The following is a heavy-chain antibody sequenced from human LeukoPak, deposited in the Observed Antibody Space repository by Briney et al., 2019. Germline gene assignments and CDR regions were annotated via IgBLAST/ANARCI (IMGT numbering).Heavy chain of an antibody. V-gene: IGHV1-2*02. D-gene: IGHD1-14*01. CDR3: ARADHGNNWFDP. CDR1: GYTFTGYY. CDR2: INPNSGGT. J-gene: IGHJ5*02. Sequence: ASVEVSCKASGYTFTGYYIHWVRQAPGQGLEWMGWINPNSGGTTYARKFRGRVTMTRDTSINTAYMELTRLTSDDTALYYCARADHGNNWFDPWGQGTLVTVSS.